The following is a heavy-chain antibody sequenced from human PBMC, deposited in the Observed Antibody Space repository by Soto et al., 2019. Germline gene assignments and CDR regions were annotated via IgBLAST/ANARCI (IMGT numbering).Heavy chain of an antibody. Sequence: EVQLVESGGLVQPGRSLRLSCAASGFTFDDFAMHWVRQPPGKGLEWVSGISWNSASIVYADSVKGRFTISRDNAKNSLYLQLDSLGVEDTAFYYCAKGPGLVASSGSPDSWGQGTLVSVSS. V-gene: IGHV3-9*01. J-gene: IGHJ4*02. CDR1: GFTFDDFA. D-gene: IGHD2-8*02. CDR3: AKGPGLVASSGSPDS. CDR2: ISWNSASI.